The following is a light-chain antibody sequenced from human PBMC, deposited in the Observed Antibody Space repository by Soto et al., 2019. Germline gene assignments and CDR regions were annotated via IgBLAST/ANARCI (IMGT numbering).Light chain of an antibody. V-gene: IGKV3-20*01. Sequence: EIVFTQSPGTLALSPGERATLSCRASQSVRGNYLAWYQQKPGQAPRLLIYGASSRATGIPDRFSGSGSGTDFTLTISRLDPEDFAVYYCQQYGSSGTFGQGTKVDI. CDR3: QQYGSSGT. CDR2: GAS. CDR1: QSVRGNY. J-gene: IGKJ1*01.